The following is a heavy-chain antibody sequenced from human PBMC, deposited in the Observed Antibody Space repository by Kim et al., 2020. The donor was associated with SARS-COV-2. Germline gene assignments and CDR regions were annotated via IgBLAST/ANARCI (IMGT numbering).Heavy chain of an antibody. V-gene: IGHV3-30*03. D-gene: IGHD6-19*01. Sequence: GGSLRLSCAASGFTFSTYVMHWVRQAPGKGLEWVAVISYDGTNEYYSDSVKGRFTISRDNSKSTLFLQMNSLTAEDTAVYSCATEIAVAEYYYYGMHVWGQGTTVTVSS. J-gene: IGHJ6*02. CDR3: ATEIAVAEYYYYGMHV. CDR2: ISYDGTNE. CDR1: GFTFSTYV.